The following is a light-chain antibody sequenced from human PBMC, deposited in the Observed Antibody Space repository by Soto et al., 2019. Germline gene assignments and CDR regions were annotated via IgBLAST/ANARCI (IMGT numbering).Light chain of an antibody. Sequence: QSVLTQPASVSGSPGQSITISCTGTSSDVGSYNLVSWYQQHPGKAPKLMIYEVSKRPSGVSNRFSGSKSGNTASLTISGLQAEDEDDYYCCSYAGSLYVFGTGTKVTVL. CDR1: SSDVGSYNL. J-gene: IGLJ1*01. CDR3: CSYAGSLYV. V-gene: IGLV2-23*02. CDR2: EVS.